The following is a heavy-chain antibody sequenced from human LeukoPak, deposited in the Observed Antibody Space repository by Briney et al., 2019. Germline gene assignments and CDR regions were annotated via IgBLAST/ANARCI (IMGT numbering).Heavy chain of an antibody. D-gene: IGHD6-6*01. J-gene: IGHJ6*02. V-gene: IGHV1-8*01. CDR1: GYTFTSYD. CDR2: MNPNSGNT. Sequence: GASVKVSCKASGYTFTSYDINWVRQATGQGLGWMGWMNPNSGNTGYAQKFQGRVTMTRNTSISTAYMELSSLRSEDTAVYYCARPSQASSSNTNYYYYGMDVWGQGTTVTVSS. CDR3: ARPSQASSSNTNYYYYGMDV.